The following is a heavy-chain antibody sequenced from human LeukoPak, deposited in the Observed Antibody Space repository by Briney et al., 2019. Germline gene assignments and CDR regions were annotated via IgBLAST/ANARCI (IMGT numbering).Heavy chain of an antibody. D-gene: IGHD2-2*01. CDR1: GGSISSSSYY. CDR3: ARQTRYCSSTSCYFYFHH. Sequence: PSETLSLTCTVSGGSISSSSYYWGWIRQPPGKGLEWIGEINHSGSTNYNPSLKSRVTISVDTSKNQFSLNLSSLTAADTALYYCARQTRYCSSTSCYFYFHHWGQGTLVTVSS. J-gene: IGHJ1*01. V-gene: IGHV4-39*01. CDR2: INHSGST.